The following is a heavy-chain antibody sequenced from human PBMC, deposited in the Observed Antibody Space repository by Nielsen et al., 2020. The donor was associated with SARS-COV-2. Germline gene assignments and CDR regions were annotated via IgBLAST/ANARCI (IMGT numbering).Heavy chain of an antibody. V-gene: IGHV3-48*03. CDR3: AKAGAVAGTQYYYYYGMDV. J-gene: IGHJ6*02. CDR1: GFTFSSYE. CDR2: ISSSGSTI. Sequence: GESLKISCAASGFTFSSYEMNWVRQAPGKGLEWVSYISSSGSTIYYADSVKGRFTISRDNSKNSLYLQMNSLRTEDTALYYCAKAGAVAGTQYYYYYGMDVWGQGTTVTVSS. D-gene: IGHD6-19*01.